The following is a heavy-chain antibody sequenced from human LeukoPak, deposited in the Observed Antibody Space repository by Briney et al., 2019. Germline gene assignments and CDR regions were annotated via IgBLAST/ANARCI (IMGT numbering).Heavy chain of an antibody. V-gene: IGHV3-30*02. Sequence: TGGSLRLSCAASGFTFGSYGMHRVRQAPGKGLEWVTFIRSDGSNKYYADSVKGRFTISRDNSKNTLYLQMNTLRADDTAVYYCAKGVKYIVMVTAQHYFDYWGQGTLVTVSS. CDR1: GFTFGSYG. D-gene: IGHD2-21*02. CDR3: AKGVKYIVMVTAQHYFDY. CDR2: IRSDGSNK. J-gene: IGHJ4*02.